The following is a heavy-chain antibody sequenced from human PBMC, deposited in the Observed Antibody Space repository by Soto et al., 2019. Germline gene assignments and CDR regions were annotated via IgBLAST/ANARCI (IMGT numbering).Heavy chain of an antibody. D-gene: IGHD2-15*01. CDR3: ARDSRDIVGVVANYYYFDY. J-gene: IGHJ4*02. CDR2: ISAYNGNT. V-gene: IGHV1-18*01. CDR1: GYTFTSYG. Sequence: ASVKVSCKASGYTFTSYGISWVRQAPGQGLEWMGWISAYNGNTNYAQKLQGRVTMTTDTSTSTAYMELRSLRSDDTAVYYCARDSRDIVGVVANYYYFDYWGQGTLVTVSS.